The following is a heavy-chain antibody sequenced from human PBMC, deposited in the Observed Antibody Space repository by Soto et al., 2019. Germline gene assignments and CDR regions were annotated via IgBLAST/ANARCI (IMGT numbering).Heavy chain of an antibody. CDR1: GFTFSSYG. CDR2: ISYDGSNK. Sequence: QVQLVESGGGVVQPGRSLRLSCAASGFTFSSYGMHWVRQAPGKGLEWVAVISYDGSNKYYADSVKGRFTISRDNSKNTLYPQMNSLRAEDTAVYYCAKPDYYDSSGYYPFDYWGKGTLFTVSS. J-gene: IGHJ4*02. D-gene: IGHD3-22*01. CDR3: AKPDYYDSSGYYPFDY. V-gene: IGHV3-30*18.